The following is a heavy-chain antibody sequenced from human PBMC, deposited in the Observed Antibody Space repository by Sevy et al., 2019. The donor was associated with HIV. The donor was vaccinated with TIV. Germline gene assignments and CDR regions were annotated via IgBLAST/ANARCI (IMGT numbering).Heavy chain of an antibody. Sequence: GGSLRLSCAISGFTVNDKYIIWVRQAPGKGLEWVSTLSFGCGEINYAHSVKGRFTISRDNSKSSVYLQMNNLRPEDTAVYYCAREGCTKPHDYWGQGTLVTVSS. D-gene: IGHD2-8*01. CDR1: GFTVNDKY. CDR3: AREGCTKPHDY. J-gene: IGHJ4*02. V-gene: IGHV3-53*01. CDR2: LSFGCGEI.